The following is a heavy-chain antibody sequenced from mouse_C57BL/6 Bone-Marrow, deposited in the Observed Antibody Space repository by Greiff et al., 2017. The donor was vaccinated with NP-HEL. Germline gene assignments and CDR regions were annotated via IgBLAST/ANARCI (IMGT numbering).Heavy chain of an antibody. CDR3: ARGRGWRRGYFDV. J-gene: IGHJ1*03. V-gene: IGHV1-81*01. D-gene: IGHD2-3*01. CDR2: IYPRSGNT. CDR1: GYTFTSYG. Sequence: VQLQESGAELARPGASVKLSCKASGYTFTSYGISWVKQRTGQGLEWIGEIYPRSGNTSYNEKFKGKATLTAAKSSSTAYMELRSRTSEDSAVYCCARGRGWRRGYFDVWGTGTTVTVSS.